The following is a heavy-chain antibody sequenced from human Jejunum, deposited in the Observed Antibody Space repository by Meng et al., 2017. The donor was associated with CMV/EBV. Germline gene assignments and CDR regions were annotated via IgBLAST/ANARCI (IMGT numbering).Heavy chain of an antibody. CDR3: ARNGYYSLDY. CDR2: IYDSGTT. Sequence: SLTSAVSGGSLRSSKWWSWVRQPPGKGLEWIGEIYDSGTTTYNPSLKSRVTISLDESKNDFSLKLKSVTAADTAVYYCARNGYYSLDYWSQGTLVTVSS. J-gene: IGHJ4*02. D-gene: IGHD3-22*01. CDR1: GGSLRSSKW. V-gene: IGHV4-4*02.